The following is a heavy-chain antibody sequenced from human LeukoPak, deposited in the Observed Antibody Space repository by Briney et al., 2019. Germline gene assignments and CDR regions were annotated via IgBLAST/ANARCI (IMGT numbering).Heavy chain of an antibody. CDR2: ISYDGSNK. CDR3: AKDRWNYGLSYFDY. Sequence: QPGRSLRLSCAASGFTFSSYGMHWVRQAPGKGLEWVAVISYDGSNKYYAGSVKGRFTISRDNSKNTLYLQMNSLRAEDTAVYYCAKDRWNYGLSYFDYWGQGTLVTVSS. CDR1: GFTFSSYG. D-gene: IGHD1-7*01. V-gene: IGHV3-30*18. J-gene: IGHJ4*02.